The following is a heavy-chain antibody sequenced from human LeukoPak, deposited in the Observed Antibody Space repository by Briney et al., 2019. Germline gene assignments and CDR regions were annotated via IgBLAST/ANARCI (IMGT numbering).Heavy chain of an antibody. D-gene: IGHD6-13*01. CDR1: GFTFSSYG. V-gene: IGHV3-23*01. CDR3: AKAARIAAAGTVSYYFDY. J-gene: IGHJ4*02. CDR2: ISGSGGST. Sequence: GGSLRLSCAASGFTFSSYGMSWVRQAPGKGLEWVSAISGSGGSTYYADSVKGRFTISRDNSKNTLYLQMNSLRAEDTAVYYCAKAARIAAAGTVSYYFDYWGQGTLVTVCS.